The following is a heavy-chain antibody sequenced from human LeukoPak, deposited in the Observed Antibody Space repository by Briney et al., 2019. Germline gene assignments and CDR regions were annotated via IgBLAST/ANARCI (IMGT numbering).Heavy chain of an antibody. Sequence: ASVKVSCKASGGTFSSYAISWVRQAPGQGLEWMGGIIPIFGTANYAQKFQGRVTITADESTSTAYMELSSLRSEDTAVYYCARGRCSSGGSCTYYFDYWGQGTLVTVSS. D-gene: IGHD2-15*01. J-gene: IGHJ4*02. CDR1: GGTFSSYA. CDR3: ARGRCSSGGSCTYYFDY. CDR2: IIPIFGTA. V-gene: IGHV1-69*13.